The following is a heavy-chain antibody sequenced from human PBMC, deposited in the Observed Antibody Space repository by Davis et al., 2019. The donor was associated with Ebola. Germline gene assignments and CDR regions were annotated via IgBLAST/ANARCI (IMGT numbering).Heavy chain of an antibody. Sequence: GGSLRLSCAASGFTFSSYWMSWVRQAPGKGLEWVGRIRSKANSYATAYAASVKGRFTISRDDSKNTAYLQMNSLKTEDTAVYYCTRGSSSWYNRAFDIWGQGTMVTVSS. CDR1: GFTFSSYW. V-gene: IGHV3-73*01. D-gene: IGHD6-13*01. CDR2: IRSKANSYAT. J-gene: IGHJ3*02. CDR3: TRGSSSWYNRAFDI.